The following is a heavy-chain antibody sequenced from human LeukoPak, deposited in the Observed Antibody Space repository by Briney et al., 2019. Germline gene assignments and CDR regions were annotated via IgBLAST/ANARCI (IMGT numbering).Heavy chain of an antibody. Sequence: ASVKVSCKASGYTFTSYGISWVRQAPGQGLEWMGWISAYNGNTNYAQKLQGRVTMTTDTSTSTAYMELRSLRSDDTAVYYCARVAGSWGYYYYMDVWGKGTTVTVSS. D-gene: IGHD6-13*01. V-gene: IGHV1-18*01. CDR1: GYTFTSYG. J-gene: IGHJ6*03. CDR2: ISAYNGNT. CDR3: ARVAGSWGYYYYMDV.